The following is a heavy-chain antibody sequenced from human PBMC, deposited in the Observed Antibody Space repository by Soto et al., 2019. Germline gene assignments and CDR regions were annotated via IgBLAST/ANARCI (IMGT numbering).Heavy chain of an antibody. CDR1: GYSINYGYS. CDR3: ARDFGHLQVFWSGPDY. V-gene: IGHV4-38-2*02. Sequence: PSETLSLTAGVSGYSINYGYSLGWIRQPPGKGLEWLGSVFHSGTTHQNPSLKTRATISVDTSRNPFSLELDSVTAADTAVYYCARDFGHLQVFWSGPDYWGQGMLVTVSS. D-gene: IGHD3-3*01. J-gene: IGHJ4*02. CDR2: VFHSGTT.